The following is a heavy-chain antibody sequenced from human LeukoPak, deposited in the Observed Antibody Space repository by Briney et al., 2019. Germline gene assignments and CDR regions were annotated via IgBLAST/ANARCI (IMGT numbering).Heavy chain of an antibody. CDR2: ISGSGGST. CDR1: GLTFNNYA. Sequence: GGSLRLSCAVSGLTFNNYAMSWVRQAPGKGLEWVSAISGSGGSTYYADSVKGRFTISRDNSKNTLYLQMNSLRAEDTAVYYCAKKIAVAGTVDYWGQGTLVTVSS. V-gene: IGHV3-23*01. J-gene: IGHJ4*02. D-gene: IGHD6-19*01. CDR3: AKKIAVAGTVDY.